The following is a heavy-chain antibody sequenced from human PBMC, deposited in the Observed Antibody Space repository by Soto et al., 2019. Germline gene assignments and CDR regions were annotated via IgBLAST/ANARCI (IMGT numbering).Heavy chain of an antibody. V-gene: IGHV3-23*01. CDR1: GFTCSSYD. J-gene: IGHJ3*02. D-gene: IGHD2-8*02. CDR2: ILVGGST. Sequence: EVQMLESGGGLVQPGGSLRLSCAASGFTCSSYDMSWVRQAPGQGLEWVSTILVGGSTHYPDSVKGRFTISRDNSKNTVFLQMNSLTAGDTAVYYCAKATATGGGAFDICGQGTMVTVSS. CDR3: AKATATGGGAFDI.